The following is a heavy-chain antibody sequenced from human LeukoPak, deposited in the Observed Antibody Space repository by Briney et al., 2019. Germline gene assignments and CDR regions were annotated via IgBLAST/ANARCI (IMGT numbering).Heavy chain of an antibody. V-gene: IGHV4-4*02. CDR3: ASFSGSYSIHAFDI. Sequence: PSETLSLTCAVSGGSINSSNWWRWVRQPPGKGLEWRGEIYHSGSTNYNPSLRSRVTISVDKAKNQFSLNLSSVTAADTAVYYCASFSGSYSIHAFDIWGQGTMVTVSS. CDR1: GGSINSSNW. CDR2: IYHSGST. J-gene: IGHJ3*02. D-gene: IGHD1-26*01.